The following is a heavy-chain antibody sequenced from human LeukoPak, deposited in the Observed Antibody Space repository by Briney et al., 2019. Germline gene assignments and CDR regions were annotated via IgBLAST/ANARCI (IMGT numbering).Heavy chain of an antibody. CDR2: IIPILGIA. D-gene: IGHD2-2*01. J-gene: IGHJ6*02. Sequence: GSSVKVSCKASGGTFSSYAISWVRQAPGQGLEGMGRIIPILGIANYAHKFQGRVTITADKSTSTAYMKLSSLRSEDTAVDYCALYIVVVPAAIGYYYYGMDVWGQGTTVTVSS. CDR1: GGTFSSYA. CDR3: ALYIVVVPAAIGYYYYGMDV. V-gene: IGHV1-69*04.